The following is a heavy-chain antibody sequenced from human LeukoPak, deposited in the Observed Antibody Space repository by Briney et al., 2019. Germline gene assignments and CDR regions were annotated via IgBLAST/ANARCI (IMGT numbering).Heavy chain of an antibody. CDR2: IYHSGYT. J-gene: IGHJ3*02. CDR1: GYSISSGYY. CDR3: ARVGSGGFFDI. Sequence: SETLSLTCTVSGYSISSGYYWGWIRQPPGKGLEWIGSIYHSGYTYYSPSLESRVTVSVDTSRNHFSLKLGSVTAADTALYYCARVGSGGFFDIWGQGTMVTVSS. V-gene: IGHV4-38-2*02. D-gene: IGHD2-15*01.